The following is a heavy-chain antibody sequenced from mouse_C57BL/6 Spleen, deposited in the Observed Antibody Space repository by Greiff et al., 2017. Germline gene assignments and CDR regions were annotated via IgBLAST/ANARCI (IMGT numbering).Heavy chain of an antibody. J-gene: IGHJ3*01. CDR1: GYTFTDYE. CDR2: IDPETGGT. Sequence: QVQRKQSGAELVRPGASVTLSCKASGYTFTDYEMHWVKQTPVHGLEWIGAIDPETGGTAYNQKFKGKAILTADKSSSTAYMELRSLTSEDSAVYYCTRWDGNWFAYWGQGTLVTVSA. D-gene: IGHD2-1*01. V-gene: IGHV1-15*01. CDR3: TRWDGNWFAY.